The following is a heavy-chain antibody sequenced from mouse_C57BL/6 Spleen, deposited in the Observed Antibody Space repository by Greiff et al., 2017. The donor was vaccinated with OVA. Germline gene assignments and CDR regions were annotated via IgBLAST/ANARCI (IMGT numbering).Heavy chain of an antibody. CDR1: GYAFTNYL. J-gene: IGHJ1*03. Sequence: QVQLQQSGAELVRPGTSVKVSCKASGYAFTNYLIEWVKQRPGQGLEWIGVINPGSGGTNYNEKFKGKATLTADKSSSTAYMQLSSLTSEDSAVYFCARDEGGYFDVWGTGTTVTVSS. CDR2: INPGSGGT. V-gene: IGHV1-54*01. CDR3: ARDEGGYFDV.